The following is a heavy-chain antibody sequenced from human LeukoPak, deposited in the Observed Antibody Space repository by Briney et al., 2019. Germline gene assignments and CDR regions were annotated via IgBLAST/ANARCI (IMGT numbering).Heavy chain of an antibody. CDR2: IYSGGST. J-gene: IGHJ4*02. Sequence: GGSLRLSCAASGFTVSKNYMSWVRQAPGKGLEWVSIIYSGGSTYYADSVKGRCTISRDNSKNTLYLQMNSLRAEDTAVYYCAKDFGIAAAGTGFDYWGQGTLVTVSS. CDR3: AKDFGIAAAGTGFDY. V-gene: IGHV3-53*05. D-gene: IGHD6-13*01. CDR1: GFTVSKNY.